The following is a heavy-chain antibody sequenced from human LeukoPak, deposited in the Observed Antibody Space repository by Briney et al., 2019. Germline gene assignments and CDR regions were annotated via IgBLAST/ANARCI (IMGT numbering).Heavy chain of an antibody. Sequence: SETLSLTCTVSGGSISGYYWSWIRQPPGKGLERIGYIYHSGGTDYNPSLKSRVTISVDTSKNQFSLKLSSVTAADTAVYYCARHSWGGYYYDYWGQGTLVTVSS. V-gene: IGHV4-59*08. CDR2: IYHSGGT. J-gene: IGHJ4*02. D-gene: IGHD3-16*01. CDR1: GGSISGYY. CDR3: ARHSWGGYYYDY.